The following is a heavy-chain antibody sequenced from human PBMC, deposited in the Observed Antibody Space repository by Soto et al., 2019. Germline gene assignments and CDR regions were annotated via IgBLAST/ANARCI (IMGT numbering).Heavy chain of an antibody. D-gene: IGHD4-17*01. CDR2: INSAGSST. CDR3: ALSHTVTTDH. Sequence: EVQLVESGGGLVQPGGSLRLSCAASGLTFSSYWMHWVREAPGKGLVWVSRINSAGSSTSYADSVKGRFTISRDNAKNTPYLQMNSLRAEDTAVYYCALSHTVTTDHWGQRTLITVSS. CDR1: GLTFSSYW. V-gene: IGHV3-74*01. J-gene: IGHJ5*02.